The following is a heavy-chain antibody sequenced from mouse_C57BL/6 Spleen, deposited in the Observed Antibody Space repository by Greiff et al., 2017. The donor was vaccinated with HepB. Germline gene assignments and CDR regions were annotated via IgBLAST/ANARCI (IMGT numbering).Heavy chain of an antibody. Sequence: VQLQQPGAELVRPGTSVKLSCKASGYTFTSYWMHWVKQRPGQGLEWIGVIDPSDSYTNYNQKFKGKATLTVDTSSSTAYMQLSSLTSEDSEVYYCARGDTTVPYYYAMDYWGQGTSVTVSS. J-gene: IGHJ4*01. CDR3: ARGDTTVPYYYAMDY. CDR1: GYTFTSYW. CDR2: IDPSDSYT. V-gene: IGHV1-59*01. D-gene: IGHD1-1*01.